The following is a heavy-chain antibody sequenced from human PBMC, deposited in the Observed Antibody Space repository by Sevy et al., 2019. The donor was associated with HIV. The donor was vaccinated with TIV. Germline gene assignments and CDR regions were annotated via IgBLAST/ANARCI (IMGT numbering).Heavy chain of an antibody. CDR2: ISSTSSDT. CDR1: GFTFSDYY. J-gene: IGHJ4*02. D-gene: IGHD1-26*01. Sequence: GGSLRLSCAASGFTFSDYYMSWIRQAPGKGLEWVSYISSTSSDTNYADSVKGRFTISRDNAKNSLYLQMNSLRAEDTAVYYCARVSIGGRYFDYWGQGTLVTVSS. V-gene: IGHV3-11*06. CDR3: ARVSIGGRYFDY.